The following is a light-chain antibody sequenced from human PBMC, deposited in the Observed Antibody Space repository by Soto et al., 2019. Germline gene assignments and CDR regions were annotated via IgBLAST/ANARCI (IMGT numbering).Light chain of an antibody. CDR3: QHYNSYSRT. CDR2: KAS. Sequence: DIQMTQSPSTLSASIGDRVAITCRASDNIGLWVAWYQQKPGKAPKLLIYKASTLETGAPSRFAGSGSGTGFTLTITRLQPDDFATYYCQHYNSYSRTFGQGTKVDIK. J-gene: IGKJ1*01. CDR1: DNIGLW. V-gene: IGKV1-5*03.